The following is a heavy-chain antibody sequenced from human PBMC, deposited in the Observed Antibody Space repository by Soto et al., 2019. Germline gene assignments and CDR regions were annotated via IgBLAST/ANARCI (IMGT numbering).Heavy chain of an antibody. V-gene: IGHV5-51*01. Sequence: EVQLVQSGVEVKKPGESLKISCMGSGYSLTNSFSKSWTGWVRQMPGKGLEWKGSIYPGASEVRYNPSFQGQVTISADKSTRTAYLQWSSLKASDTVMSYCMARLYDVEAVLELFPHWGQGTLVTVSS. CDR3: MARLYDVEAVLELFPH. CDR1: GYSLTNSFSKSW. J-gene: IGHJ1*01. CDR2: IYPGASEV. D-gene: IGHD3-10*01.